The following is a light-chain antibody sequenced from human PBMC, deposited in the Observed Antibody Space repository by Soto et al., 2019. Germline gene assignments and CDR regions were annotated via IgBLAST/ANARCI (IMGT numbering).Light chain of an antibody. CDR2: GAS. Sequence: DSVSTQSPGALCLSPGQSATLSWRASQNLINSSYLAWYQQKPGQAPRLLIYGASSRATGIPDRFSGSGSGTDFTLTISRLEPEDFAVYYCQQYGNSPNTFGQGTKVDIK. CDR1: QNLINSSY. J-gene: IGKJ1*01. CDR3: QQYGNSPNT. V-gene: IGKV3-20*01.